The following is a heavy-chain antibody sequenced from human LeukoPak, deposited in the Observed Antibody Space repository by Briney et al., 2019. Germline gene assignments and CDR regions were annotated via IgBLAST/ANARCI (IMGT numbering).Heavy chain of an antibody. J-gene: IGHJ4*02. CDR2: INPNSGGT. CDR1: GYTFTGYY. Sequence: ASVKVSCKASGYTFTGYYMHWVRHAPGQGLGWMGWINPNSGGTNYAQKFQGRVTMTRDTSISTACMELSRLRSDDTAVYYCARSEIVGATIFDYWGQGTLVTVSS. V-gene: IGHV1-2*02. D-gene: IGHD1-26*01. CDR3: ARSEIVGATIFDY.